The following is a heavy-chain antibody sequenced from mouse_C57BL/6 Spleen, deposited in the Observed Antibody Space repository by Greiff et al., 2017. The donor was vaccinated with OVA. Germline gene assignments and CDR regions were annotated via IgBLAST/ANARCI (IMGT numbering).Heavy chain of an antibody. CDR1: GYTFTSYW. CDR2: LYPGSGST. J-gene: IGHJ4*01. D-gene: IGHD1-1*01. V-gene: IGHV1-55*01. Sequence: VKLKQPGAELVKPGASVKMSCKASGYTFTSYWITWVKQRPGQGLEWIGDLYPGSGSTNYNEKFKSKATLTVDTSSSTAYMQLSSLTSEDSAVYYCARKNYGSSYGYAMDYWGQGTSVTVSS. CDR3: ARKNYGSSYGYAMDY.